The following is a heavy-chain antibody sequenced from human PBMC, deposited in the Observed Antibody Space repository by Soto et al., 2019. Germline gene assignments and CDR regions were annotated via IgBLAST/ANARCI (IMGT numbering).Heavy chain of an antibody. CDR1: GGSISSYY. CDR2: IYYSGST. J-gene: IGHJ6*02. CDR3: ARFLVPAAILYYGMDV. Sequence: SETLSRTCTVSGGSISSYYWSWIRQPPGKGLEWIGYIYYSGSTNYNPSLKSRVTISVDTSKNQFSLKLSSVTAADTAVYYCARFLVPAAILYYGMDVWGQGTTVTVSS. D-gene: IGHD2-2*02. V-gene: IGHV4-59*01.